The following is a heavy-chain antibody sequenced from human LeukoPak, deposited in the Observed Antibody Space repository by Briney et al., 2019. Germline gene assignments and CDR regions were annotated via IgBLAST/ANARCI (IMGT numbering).Heavy chain of an antibody. V-gene: IGHV3-21*01. J-gene: IGHJ5*02. D-gene: IGHD6-13*01. CDR2: ISSSSDYI. CDR1: EFTFSSYS. Sequence: GGSLRLSCAASEFTFSSYSMNWVRQAPGKGLEWVSSISSSSDYIYYADSVKGRFTISRDNAKNSLYLQMNSLRAEDTAVYYCARDRSHQRRFHSSREEDWFDPWGQGTLVTVSS. CDR3: ARDRSHQRRFHSSREEDWFDP.